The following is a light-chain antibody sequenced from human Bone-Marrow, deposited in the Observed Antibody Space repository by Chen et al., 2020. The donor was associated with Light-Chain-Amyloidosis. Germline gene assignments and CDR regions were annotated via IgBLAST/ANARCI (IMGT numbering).Light chain of an antibody. V-gene: IGLV2-23*02. CDR1: SSDVGSYNL. Sequence: QSALTQPASVSGSPGQSITISCTGTSSDVGSYNLFSWYQQHPGKAPKLMIYEVSKRPSGVSNRFSGSKSGNTASLTISGLQAEDEADYYCCSYAGSFWVFGGGTKLTVL. CDR2: EVS. CDR3: CSYAGSFWV. J-gene: IGLJ3*02.